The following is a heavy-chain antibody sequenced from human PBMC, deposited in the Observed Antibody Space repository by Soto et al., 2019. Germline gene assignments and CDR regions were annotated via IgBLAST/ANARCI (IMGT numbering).Heavy chain of an antibody. CDR2: IYYSGST. V-gene: IGHV4-39*01. Sequence: QLQLQESGPGLVKPSETLSLTCTVSGGSISSSSYYWGWIRQPPGMGLEWIGRIYYSGSTYYNPSPKRRVTIAVDTSNDQFSLKLSSVTAADTAVYYCARRAYSFGSGPYYFHYGYWGQGTLVTGSS. D-gene: IGHD3-10*01. CDR3: ARRAYSFGSGPYYFHYGY. CDR1: GGSISSSSYY. J-gene: IGHJ4*01.